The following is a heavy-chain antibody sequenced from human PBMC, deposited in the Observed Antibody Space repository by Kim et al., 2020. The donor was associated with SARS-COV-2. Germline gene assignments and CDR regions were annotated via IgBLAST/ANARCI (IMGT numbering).Heavy chain of an antibody. Sequence: SETLSLTCTVSGASISSYFWSWIRQPPGKRLEWIGYISNNGNTNYNPSLKSRVTISRDTSKNQFSLDLRSVTAADTAVYYCATIFGVIVSASFDIWDQGT. V-gene: IGHV4-59*08. D-gene: IGHD3-3*01. J-gene: IGHJ3*02. CDR3: ATIFGVIVSASFDI. CDR1: GASISSYF. CDR2: ISNNGNT.